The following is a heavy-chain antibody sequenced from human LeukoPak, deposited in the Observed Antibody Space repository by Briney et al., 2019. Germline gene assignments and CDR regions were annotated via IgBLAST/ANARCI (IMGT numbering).Heavy chain of an antibody. CDR2: IYHTGST. CDR3: ARGRRGSPSDYVV. J-gene: IGHJ4*02. D-gene: IGHD3-16*01. CDR1: GDSISDYF. V-gene: IGHV4-59*08. Sequence: SETLPLTCTVSGDSISDYFWSWIRQPPGKGLEWLAYIYHTGSTNYNSSLASRVTISVDTSKNQFSLKLSSVTAADTAVYYCARGRRGSPSDYVVWGQGTLVTVSS.